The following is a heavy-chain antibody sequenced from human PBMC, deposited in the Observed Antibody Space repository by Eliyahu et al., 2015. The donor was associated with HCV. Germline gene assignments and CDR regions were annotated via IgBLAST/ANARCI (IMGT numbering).Heavy chain of an antibody. CDR1: GGSISSYS. J-gene: IGHJ5*02. CDR2: IYYSGST. V-gene: IGHV4-59*01. D-gene: IGHD4-17*01. CDR3: ARDGESDYGDYKWFDP. Sequence: QVQLQESGPGLVKPSETLSLTCIVSGGSISSYSWSWIRQPPGKGLEWIGYIYYSGSTNYNPPLKSRVTISVDTSKNQFSLKLSSVTAADTAVYYCARDGESDYGDYKWFDPWGQGTLVTVSS.